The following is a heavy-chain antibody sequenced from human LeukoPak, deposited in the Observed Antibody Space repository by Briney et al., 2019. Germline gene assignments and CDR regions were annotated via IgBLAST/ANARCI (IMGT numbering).Heavy chain of an antibody. D-gene: IGHD3-10*01. CDR3: ARDKDPTLLWFGELSPSDP. CDR1: GFNFSSYS. CDR2: ISSSSSYI. V-gene: IGHV3-21*01. J-gene: IGHJ5*02. Sequence: GGSLRLSCAASGFNFSSYSINWLRQAPGKGLEWVSSISSSSSYIYYADSVKGRFTISRDNAKNSLYLQMNSLRAEETAVYYCARDKDPTLLWFGELSPSDPWGQGTLVTVSS.